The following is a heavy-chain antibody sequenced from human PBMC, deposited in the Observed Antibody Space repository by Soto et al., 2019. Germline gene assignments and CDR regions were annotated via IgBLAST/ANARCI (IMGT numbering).Heavy chain of an antibody. J-gene: IGHJ6*02. CDR3: ARGDTAMPMNYYYGMDA. CDR1: GFSSSFYW. Sequence: PGGSLRLSCAASGFSSSFYWMYWVRQAPGKGLAWVSGINSDGSSTNYADSVKGRFTISRDNAKNSLYLQMNSLRAEDTAVYYCARGDTAMPMNYYYGMDAWGQGTTVTVSS. CDR2: INSDGSST. V-gene: IGHV3-74*01. D-gene: IGHD5-18*01.